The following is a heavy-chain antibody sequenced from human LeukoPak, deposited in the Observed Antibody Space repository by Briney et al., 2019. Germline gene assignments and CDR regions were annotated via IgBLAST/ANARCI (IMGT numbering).Heavy chain of an antibody. D-gene: IGHD1-26*01. CDR1: GFTFSGYA. CDR3: ARGSGYGMDV. V-gene: IGHV3-48*01. J-gene: IGHJ6*02. Sequence: GGSLRLSCAASGFTFSGYAMKWVRQAPGKGLEWVSYISSSSSTIYYADSVKGRFTISRDNAKNSLYLQMNSLRAEDTAVYYCARGSGYGMDVWGQGTTVTVSS. CDR2: ISSSSSTI.